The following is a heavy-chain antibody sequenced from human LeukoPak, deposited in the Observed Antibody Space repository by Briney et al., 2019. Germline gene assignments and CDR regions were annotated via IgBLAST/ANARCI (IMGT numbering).Heavy chain of an antibody. D-gene: IGHD6-13*01. CDR1: GYSISSGYY. V-gene: IGHV4-38-2*02. CDR2: IYHSGST. Sequence: SETLSLTCTVSGYSISSGYYWGWIRQPPGKGLEWIGSIYHSGSTYYNPSLKSRVTISVDTSKNQFSLKLSSVTAADTAVYYCARGEAYGIAAAEPTFWWFDPWGQGTLVTVSS. J-gene: IGHJ5*02. CDR3: ARGEAYGIAAAEPTFWWFDP.